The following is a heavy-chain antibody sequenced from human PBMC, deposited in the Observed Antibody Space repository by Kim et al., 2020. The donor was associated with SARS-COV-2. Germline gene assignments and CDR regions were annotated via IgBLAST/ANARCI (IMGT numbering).Heavy chain of an antibody. Sequence: QKFQERVTITRDMSTSTAYMELSSLRSEDTAVYYCAAWRYNWNDVNAFDIWGQGTMVTVSS. D-gene: IGHD1-1*01. CDR3: AAWRYNWNDVNAFDI. V-gene: IGHV1-58*01. J-gene: IGHJ3*02.